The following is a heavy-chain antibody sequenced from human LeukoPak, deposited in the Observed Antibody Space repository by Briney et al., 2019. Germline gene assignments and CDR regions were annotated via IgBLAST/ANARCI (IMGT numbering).Heavy chain of an antibody. J-gene: IGHJ6*03. D-gene: IGHD3-16*01. CDR2: ISAYNGNT. CDR1: GYTFTSYG. CDR3: ARVFEGSGGARYYYYYMDV. Sequence: ASVKVSCKASGYTFTSYGISWVRQAPGQGLEWMGWISAYNGNTNYAQKLQGRVTMTTDTSTSTAYMELRSLRFDDTAVYYCARVFEGSGGARYYYYYMDVWGKGTTVTVSS. V-gene: IGHV1-18*01.